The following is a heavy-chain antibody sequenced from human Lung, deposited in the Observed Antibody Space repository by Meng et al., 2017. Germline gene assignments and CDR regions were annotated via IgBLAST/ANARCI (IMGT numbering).Heavy chain of an antibody. CDR1: GFTFGNYA. CDR3: VRRIEYSSSSGY. CDR2: IRGSGGST. V-gene: IGHV3-23*01. J-gene: IGHJ4*02. Sequence: EVHLLESGGDLVQPGGSLILSCVGSGFTFGNYAMGWVRQAPGKGLDWVSGIRGSGGSTYYADSVRGRFTISRDNSKNTVYLQMNSLRAEDTAIYYCVRRIEYSSSSGYWGQGTLVTVSS. D-gene: IGHD6-6*01.